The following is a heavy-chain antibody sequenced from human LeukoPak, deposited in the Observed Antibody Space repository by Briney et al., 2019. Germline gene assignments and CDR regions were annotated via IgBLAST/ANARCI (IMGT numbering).Heavy chain of an antibody. V-gene: IGHV3-33*01. Sequence: GGSLRLSCAASGFTFSSYGMHWVRQAPGKGLEWVAVIWYDGSYKYYADSVKGRFTISRDNSKNTLYLQMNSLRAEDTAVYYCARPTSSGSINSWGQGTLVTVSS. CDR1: GFTFSSYG. D-gene: IGHD6-19*01. J-gene: IGHJ4*02. CDR2: IWYDGSYK. CDR3: ARPTSSGSINS.